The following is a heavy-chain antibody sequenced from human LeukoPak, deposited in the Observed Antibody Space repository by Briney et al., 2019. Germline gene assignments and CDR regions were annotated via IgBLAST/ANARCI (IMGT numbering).Heavy chain of an antibody. CDR2: IRYDGSNK. J-gene: IGHJ4*02. V-gene: IGHV3-30*02. CDR3: AIGGVKYQLLTDFDY. CDR1: GFTFSSYG. D-gene: IGHD2-2*01. Sequence: GGSLRLSCAASGFTFSSYGMHWVRQAPGKGLEWVAFIRYDGSNKYYADSVKGRFTISRDNSKNTLYLQMNSLRAEHTAVYYCAIGGVKYQLLTDFDYWGQGTLVTVSS.